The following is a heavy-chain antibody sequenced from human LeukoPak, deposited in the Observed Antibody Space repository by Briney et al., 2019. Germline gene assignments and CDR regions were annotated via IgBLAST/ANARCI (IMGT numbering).Heavy chain of an antibody. V-gene: IGHV3-9*01. CDR2: ISWNSGTI. J-gene: IGHJ4*02. Sequence: GGSLRLSCAASGFTFSSYWMHWVRQPPGKGLEWVSGISWNSGTIDYADSVRGRFTISRDNAKNSLYLQMDSLRVEDTAFYYCAKDNRRHYTSGPNPDSLHWGQGALVTVSS. CDR3: AKDNRRHYTSGPNPDSLH. CDR1: GFTFSSYW. D-gene: IGHD6-19*01.